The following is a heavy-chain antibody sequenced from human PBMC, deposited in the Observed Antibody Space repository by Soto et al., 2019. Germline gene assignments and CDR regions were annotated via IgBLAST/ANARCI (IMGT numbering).Heavy chain of an antibody. D-gene: IGHD3-10*01. V-gene: IGHV1-69*01. CDR2: IIPLFGTT. CDR3: APELGFGNLSDR. J-gene: IGHJ6*02. Sequence: QVQVVQSGVEVRRTGSSVKVSCKASGDTFTNCVISWVRQDPGQGLEWMGGIIPLFGTTDFDQRFQGRCTITKDVSTTTAYRKLIRLRSADTAMYHFAPELGFGNLSDRWCQGTTVIISS. CDR1: GDTFTNCV.